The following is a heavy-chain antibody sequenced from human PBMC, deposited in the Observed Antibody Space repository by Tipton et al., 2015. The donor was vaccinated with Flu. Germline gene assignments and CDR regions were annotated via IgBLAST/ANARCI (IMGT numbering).Heavy chain of an antibody. V-gene: IGHV4-61*02. D-gene: IGHD4-11*01. J-gene: IGHJ5*01. CDR3: ARRDYSNYVSVPKNWFDS. Sequence: TLSLTCTVSGGSISSGHHYWSWIRQPAGKGLEWIGRIYTSGNTKYNPSLKSRVTISGDTSKNQFSLKLSSVTAADTAVYYCARRDYSNYVSVPKNWFDSWGQGTLVTVSS. CDR2: IYTSGNT. CDR1: GGSISSGHHY.